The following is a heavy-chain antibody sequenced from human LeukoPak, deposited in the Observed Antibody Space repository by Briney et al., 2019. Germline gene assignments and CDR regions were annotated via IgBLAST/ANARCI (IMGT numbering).Heavy chain of an antibody. V-gene: IGHV4-4*02. CDR3: ARWGSIAVAGTSGWFDP. CDR1: GGSISSSNW. D-gene: IGHD6-19*01. Sequence: SGTLSLTCAVSGGSISSSNWWSWVRQPPGKGLEWIGEIYHSGSTNYNPSLKSRVTISVDKSKNQFSLKLSSVTAADTAVYYCARWGSIAVAGTSGWFDPWGQGTVVTVSS. CDR2: IYHSGST. J-gene: IGHJ5*02.